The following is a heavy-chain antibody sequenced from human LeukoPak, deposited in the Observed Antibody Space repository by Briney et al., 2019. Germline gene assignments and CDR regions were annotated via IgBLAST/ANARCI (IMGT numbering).Heavy chain of an antibody. J-gene: IGHJ4*02. CDR1: GFSFSSHA. V-gene: IGHV3-30-3*01. CDR3: ARDYEGYSYGEPDY. CDR2: ISYDGSNK. D-gene: IGHD5-18*01. Sequence: GGSLRLSCAASGFSFSSHAMNWVRQAPGKGLEWVAVISYDGSNKYYADSVKGRFTISRDNSKNTLYLQMNSLRAEDMAVYYCARDYEGYSYGEPDYWGQGTLVTVSS.